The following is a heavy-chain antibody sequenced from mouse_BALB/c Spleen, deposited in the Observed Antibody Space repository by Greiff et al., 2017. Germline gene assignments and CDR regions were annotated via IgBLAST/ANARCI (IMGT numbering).Heavy chain of an antibody. CDR2: ISSGGST. Sequence: EVKLVESGGGLVKPGGSLKLSCAASGFTFSSYAMSWVRQTPEKRLEWVASISSGGSTYYPDSVKGRFTISRDNARNILYLQMSSLRSEDTAMYYCARGPRYGDAMDYWGQGTSVTVSS. V-gene: IGHV5-6-5*01. D-gene: IGHD2-14*01. J-gene: IGHJ4*01. CDR1: GFTFSSYA. CDR3: ARGPRYGDAMDY.